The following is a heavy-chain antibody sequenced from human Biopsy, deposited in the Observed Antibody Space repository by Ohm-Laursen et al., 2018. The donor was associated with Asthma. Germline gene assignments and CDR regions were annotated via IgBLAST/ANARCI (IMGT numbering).Heavy chain of an antibody. CDR3: AKIYDRLVLYGMDV. Sequence: SETLSLTCTVSGGSIISSSWWRWVRQTPGKGLEWIGEIYHSGPTNYNPSLKSRVTISEDKSKNQFSLKLTSVTAADTAVYYCAKIYDRLVLYGMDVWGQGTTVTVSS. D-gene: IGHD6-19*01. J-gene: IGHJ6*02. CDR1: GGSIISSSW. V-gene: IGHV4-4*02. CDR2: IYHSGPT.